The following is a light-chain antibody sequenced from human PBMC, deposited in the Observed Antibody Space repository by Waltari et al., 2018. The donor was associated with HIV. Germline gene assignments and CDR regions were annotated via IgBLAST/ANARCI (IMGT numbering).Light chain of an antibody. CDR1: SGSIASNF. V-gene: IGLV6-57*01. J-gene: IGLJ3*02. Sequence: NFMLAQPHSVSGSPGKTVTMSCTRSSGSIASNFVQWYRQRPDSSPTIVIYEDNQRPSVVPDRFSGSIDRSSNSASLTISGLKTEDEADYYCQSYDSSNQWVFGGGTKLTVL. CDR2: EDN. CDR3: QSYDSSNQWV.